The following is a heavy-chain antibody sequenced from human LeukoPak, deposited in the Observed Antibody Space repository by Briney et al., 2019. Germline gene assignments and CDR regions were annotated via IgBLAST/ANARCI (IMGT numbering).Heavy chain of an antibody. D-gene: IGHD7-27*01. J-gene: IGHJ3*02. V-gene: IGHV3-21*01. CDR1: GFTFSSYS. CDR3: ARDAPNWGDAFDI. Sequence: GGSLRLSCAASGFTFSSYSMNWVRQAPGEGLEWVSCITSSSDYIEYADSVKGRFTISRDNAKNSLYLEMNSLKAEDTAVYYCARDAPNWGDAFDIWGQGTMVTVSS. CDR2: ITSSSDYI.